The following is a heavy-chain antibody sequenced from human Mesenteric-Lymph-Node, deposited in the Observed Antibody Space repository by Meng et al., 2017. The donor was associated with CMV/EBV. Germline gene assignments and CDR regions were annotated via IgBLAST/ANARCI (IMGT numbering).Heavy chain of an antibody. CDR3: AKVERNARHIFRDY. Sequence: GESLKISCAASGFTFSSYAMSWVRQAPGKGLEWVSAISGSGGSTYYADSVKGRFTISRDNSKNTLYLQMNSLRAEDTAVYYCAKVERNARHIFRDYWGQGTLVTVSS. V-gene: IGHV3-23*01. D-gene: IGHD1-14*01. CDR1: GFTFSSYA. J-gene: IGHJ4*02. CDR2: ISGSGGST.